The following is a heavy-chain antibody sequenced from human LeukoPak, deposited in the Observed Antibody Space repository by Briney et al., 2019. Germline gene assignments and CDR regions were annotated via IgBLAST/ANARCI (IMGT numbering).Heavy chain of an antibody. CDR1: GGTFSSYA. CDR2: IFPIFVTA. V-gene: IGHV1-69*05. D-gene: IGHD3-3*01. J-gene: IGHJ4*02. Sequence: SVKVSCKASGGTFSSYAISWVRQAPGQGLEWMGGIFPIFVTANYAQKFLGRVTITTDESTSTAYMELSSLRSEDTAVYYCARKGASGYDCWSGYLEVEGGQGTLVTVSS. CDR3: ARKGASGYDCWSGYLEVE.